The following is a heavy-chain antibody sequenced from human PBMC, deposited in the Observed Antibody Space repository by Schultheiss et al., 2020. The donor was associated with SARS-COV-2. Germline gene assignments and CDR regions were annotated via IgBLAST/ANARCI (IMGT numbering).Heavy chain of an antibody. J-gene: IGHJ2*01. CDR3: ARNWYFDL. Sequence: GGSLRLSCAASGFTFSSYGMHWVRQAPGKGLEWVAVIWSDGSNKYYANSVKGRFTISRDNSKNTLYLQMDSLKAEDMAVYYCARNWYFDLWGRGTLVTVSS. CDR2: IWSDGSNK. V-gene: IGHV3-33*01. CDR1: GFTFSSYG.